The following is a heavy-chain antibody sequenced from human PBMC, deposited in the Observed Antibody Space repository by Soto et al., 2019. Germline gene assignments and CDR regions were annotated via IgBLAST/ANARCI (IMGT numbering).Heavy chain of an antibody. CDR1: GFSLTSRAVG. V-gene: IGHV2-5*02. CDR2: IYWDDDN. Sequence: SGPTLVNPTHTLTLTCSFSGFSLTSRAVGVGWIRQPPGKALEWLALIYWDDDNHYSPSLRTRLTVTKDTSKNQVVLRMSNLDPGETATYYCAHGSGWLFDHWGKGTLVTVSS. J-gene: IGHJ5*02. D-gene: IGHD6-19*01. CDR3: AHGSGWLFDH.